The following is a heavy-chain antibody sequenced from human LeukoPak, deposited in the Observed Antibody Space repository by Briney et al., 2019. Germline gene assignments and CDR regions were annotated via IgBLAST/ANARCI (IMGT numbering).Heavy chain of an antibody. Sequence: SETLSLTCSVSGDSISTNEWWSWVRQPPGKGLEWIGEVFHSGSTNYNPSLKSRVTISIDKSKNQFSLEVTSVTAADTAIYYCARDLAVAGTNYFDFWGQGVLVTVSS. CDR2: VFHSGST. V-gene: IGHV4-4*02. D-gene: IGHD6-19*01. CDR3: ARDLAVAGTNYFDF. J-gene: IGHJ4*02. CDR1: GDSISTNEW.